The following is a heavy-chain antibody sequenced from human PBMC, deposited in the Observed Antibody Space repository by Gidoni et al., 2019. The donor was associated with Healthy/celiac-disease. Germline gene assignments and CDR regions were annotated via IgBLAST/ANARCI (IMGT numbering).Heavy chain of an antibody. J-gene: IGHJ3*02. CDR1: GVTFSSYS. CDR3: ARDHQDYYDSSGYPPLDAFDI. V-gene: IGHV3-21*01. D-gene: IGHD3-22*01. Sequence: EVQLVESGGGLVKPGGSLRLSCEASGVTFSSYSMHWARQAPGKGLEWVSSISSSSSYRYYADSVKGRFTISRDNAKNSLYLQMNSLRAEDTAVYYCARDHQDYYDSSGYPPLDAFDIWGQGTMVTVSS. CDR2: ISSSSSYR.